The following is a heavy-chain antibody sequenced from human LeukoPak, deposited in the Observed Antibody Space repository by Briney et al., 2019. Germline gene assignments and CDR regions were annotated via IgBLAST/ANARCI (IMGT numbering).Heavy chain of an antibody. CDR1: GVSINDYY. CDR2: ISHTEGT. D-gene: IGHD3-9*01. Sequence: NSSETLSLTCGVFGVSINDYYWSWIRQSPGKGLEWIGEISHTEGTSYNPSLESRVTMSVGTSENQLSLKLIFVTAADTAVYYCARIRCGHSGSVCYNHWGLGTLVTVSS. V-gene: IGHV4-34*01. J-gene: IGHJ1*01. CDR3: ARIRCGHSGSVCYNH.